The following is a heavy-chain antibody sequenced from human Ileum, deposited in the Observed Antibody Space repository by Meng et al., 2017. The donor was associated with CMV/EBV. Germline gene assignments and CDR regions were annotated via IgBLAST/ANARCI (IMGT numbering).Heavy chain of an antibody. CDR2: INHSGST. D-gene: IGHD5-24*01. CDR3: ARGRRDGYNNPPLDY. Sequence: GKLQRWGAGLLKPSATLFLTCAVYGGSFSGYYWSWIRQPPGKGLEWIGEINHSGSTNYNPSLKSRVTISVDTSKNQFSLKLSSVTAADTAVYYCARGRRDGYNNPPLDYWGQGTLVTVSS. V-gene: IGHV4-34*01. CDR1: GGSFSGYY. J-gene: IGHJ4*02.